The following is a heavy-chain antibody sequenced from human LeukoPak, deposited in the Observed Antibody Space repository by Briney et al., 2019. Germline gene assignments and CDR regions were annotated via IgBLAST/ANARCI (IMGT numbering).Heavy chain of an antibody. Sequence: ASVKVSCKASGYTFTGYHIHWVRQAPGQGLEWMGRINPYSGDTNFAQKFQGRVTITRDTSITTAYVDLSSLTPDDTAVYFCARDQGSLTRSWYTGYWGQGTQVTVSS. D-gene: IGHD6-13*01. CDR2: INPYSGDT. CDR3: ARDQGSLTRSWYTGY. CDR1: GYTFTGYH. V-gene: IGHV1-2*06. J-gene: IGHJ4*02.